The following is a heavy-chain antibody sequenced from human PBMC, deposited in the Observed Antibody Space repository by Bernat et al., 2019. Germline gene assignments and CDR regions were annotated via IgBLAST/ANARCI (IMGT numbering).Heavy chain of an antibody. V-gene: IGHV3-7*03. Sequence: EVQLVESGGGLVQPGGSLRLSCVASGFTFSNYWMNWVRQGPGKGLEWVANIKQDGSEKHYVDSVKGRFTISRDNAKNSLALQMNSLRAEGTAVYYCARGSGWSPDYWGQGTLVTVSS. CDR1: GFTFSNYW. CDR3: ARGSGWSPDY. D-gene: IGHD6-19*01. J-gene: IGHJ4*02. CDR2: IKQDGSEK.